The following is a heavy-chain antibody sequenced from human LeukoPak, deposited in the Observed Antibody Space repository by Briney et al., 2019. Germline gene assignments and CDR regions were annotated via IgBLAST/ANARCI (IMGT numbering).Heavy chain of an antibody. J-gene: IGHJ4*02. CDR2: IIPILGIA. CDR1: GGTFSSYA. D-gene: IGHD2-2*02. CDR3: ARDSDCSSTSCYIRH. Sequence: SVKVSCKASGGTFSSYAISWVRQAPGQGLEWMGRIIPILGIANYAQKFQGRVTITADKSTSTAYMELSSLRSEDTAVYYCARDSDCSSTSCYIRHWGQGTLVIVSS. V-gene: IGHV1-69*04.